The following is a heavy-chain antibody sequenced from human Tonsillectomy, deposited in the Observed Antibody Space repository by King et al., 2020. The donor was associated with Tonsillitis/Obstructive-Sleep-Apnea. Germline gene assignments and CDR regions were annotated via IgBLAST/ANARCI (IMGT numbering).Heavy chain of an antibody. CDR1: GYTFTNYY. CDR2: INPSGGSA. D-gene: IGHD6-13*01. Sequence: VQLVESGAKVKQPGASVKVSCKASGYTFTNYYMHWVRQAPGQGLQWMGAINPSGGSAAYAQKFQGRGTMTRDTSTSTVYMELSSLRSDDTAVYYCARGGGVVAAADFDYWGQGTLVTVSS. CDR3: ARGGGVVAAADFDY. J-gene: IGHJ4*02. V-gene: IGHV1-46*01.